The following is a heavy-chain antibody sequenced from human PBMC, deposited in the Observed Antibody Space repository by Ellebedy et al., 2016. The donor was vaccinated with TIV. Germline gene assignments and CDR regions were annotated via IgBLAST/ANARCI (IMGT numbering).Heavy chain of an antibody. D-gene: IGHD4-23*01. CDR2: IHYTGST. Sequence: MPSETLSLTCTVSGGSISSSSYYWGWIRQPPGKGLDWIGSIHYTGSTYYNPSLKSRVTISVDTSKNQFSLKLSSVTAADTALYYCARHDRQYGDNGPPGGVDHWGQGTLVTVSS. CDR1: GGSISSSSYY. V-gene: IGHV4-39*01. J-gene: IGHJ4*02. CDR3: ARHDRQYGDNGPPGGVDH.